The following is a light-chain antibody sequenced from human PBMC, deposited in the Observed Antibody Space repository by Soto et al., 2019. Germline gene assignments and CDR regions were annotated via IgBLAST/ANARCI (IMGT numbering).Light chain of an antibody. CDR3: CSYAGRSTYVL. CDR1: SSDVGSYNL. CDR2: EGS. Sequence: QSALTQPASVSGSPGQSITISCTGTSSDVGSYNLVSWYQQHPDKAPKLMIYEGSKRPSGVSNRFSGSKSGNTASLTISGLQAEDEADYYCCSYAGRSTYVLFGGGTKLTVL. J-gene: IGLJ2*01. V-gene: IGLV2-23*01.